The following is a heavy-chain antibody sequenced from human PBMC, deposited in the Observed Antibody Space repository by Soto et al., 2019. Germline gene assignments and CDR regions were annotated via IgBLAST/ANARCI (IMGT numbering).Heavy chain of an antibody. D-gene: IGHD6-6*01. J-gene: IGHJ5*02. Sequence: VQLVESGGGLVQPGGSLRLSCAASGFTFSSHWMHWVRPAPGKGLVWVSRIKTDGSSTTYADSVQGRFTISRDNAKNTLYLQMNSLRAEDTAVYYCARGGEDSINRINWFDPWGQGTLVTVSS. CDR1: GFTFSSHW. CDR3: ARGGEDSINRINWFDP. V-gene: IGHV3-74*01. CDR2: IKTDGSST.